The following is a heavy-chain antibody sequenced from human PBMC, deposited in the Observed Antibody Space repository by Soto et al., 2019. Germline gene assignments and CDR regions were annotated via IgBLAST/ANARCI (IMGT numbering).Heavy chain of an antibody. CDR3: ARDFAYYDY. Sequence: SQTLSLTCAISGNNVSNNSAAGNWIRQSPSRGLERLGRTYYRSKLYYDYAVSVKSRITINPDTSKNQFSLQLNSVTREDKAVYYCARDFAYYDYWGQGTLVTVSS. J-gene: IGHJ4*02. CDR2: TYYRSKLYY. CDR1: GNNVSNNSAA. D-gene: IGHD3-16*01. V-gene: IGHV6-1*01.